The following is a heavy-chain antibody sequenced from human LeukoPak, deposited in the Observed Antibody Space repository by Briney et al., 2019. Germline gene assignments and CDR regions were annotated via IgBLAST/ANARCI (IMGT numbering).Heavy chain of an antibody. CDR3: AREGISRKMDFDY. V-gene: IGHV3-23*01. CDR2: ITNDNYDT. J-gene: IGHJ4*02. Sequence: RXAPEKGXXXXXSITNDNYDTFYADSVKGRFTISRDESKNTLYLQMKSLRAEDTAVYYCAREGISRKMDFDYWGQGTLVTVSS. D-gene: IGHD2/OR15-2a*01.